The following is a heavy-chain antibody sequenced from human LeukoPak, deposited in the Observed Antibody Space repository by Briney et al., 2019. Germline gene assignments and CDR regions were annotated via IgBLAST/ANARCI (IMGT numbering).Heavy chain of an antibody. J-gene: IGHJ6*02. D-gene: IGHD2-2*01. V-gene: IGHV3-23*01. CDR3: AKDRYCSSTSCWLGKYGMDV. CDR2: ISGSGGST. CDR1: GFTFSSYA. Sequence: PGGSLRLSCAASGFTFSSYAMSWDRQAPGKGLEWVSAISGSGGSTYYADSVKGRFTISRDNSKNTLYLQMNSLRAEDTAVYYCAKDRYCSSTSCWLGKYGMDVWGQGTTVTVSS.